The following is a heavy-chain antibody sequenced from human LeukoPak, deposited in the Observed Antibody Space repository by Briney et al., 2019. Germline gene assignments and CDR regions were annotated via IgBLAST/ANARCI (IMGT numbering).Heavy chain of an antibody. V-gene: IGHV1-46*01. CDR3: ARAPRPPWDDSSGLDY. CDR1: GYTFTNYY. CDR2: INPNGGST. Sequence: ASVKVSCKASGYTFTNYYMHWVRQAPGQGHEWMGIINPNGGSTSYAQKFQGRVTMTRDTSTSTVYMDLSSLRSEDTAVYYCARAPRPPWDDSSGLDYWGQGTLVTVSS. D-gene: IGHD3-22*01. J-gene: IGHJ4*02.